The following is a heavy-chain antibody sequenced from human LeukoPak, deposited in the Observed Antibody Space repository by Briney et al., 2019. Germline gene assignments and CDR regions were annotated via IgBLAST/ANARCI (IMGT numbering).Heavy chain of an antibody. CDR3: ARGPIVVGTYYYMDV. CDR1: GFTVSSYY. J-gene: IGHJ6*03. D-gene: IGHD2-2*01. CDR2: IYSGGST. Sequence: GGSQRLSCAASGFTVSSYYMSWVRQAPGKGLEWVSVIYSGGSTNYADSVKGRFTISRDNAKNTLYLQMNSLRVEDTAVYYCARGPIVVGTYYYMDVWGKGTTVIVSS. V-gene: IGHV3-53*01.